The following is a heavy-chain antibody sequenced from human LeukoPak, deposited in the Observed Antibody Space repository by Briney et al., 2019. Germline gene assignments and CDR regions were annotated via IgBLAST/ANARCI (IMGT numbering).Heavy chain of an antibody. CDR1: GGSISSGGYY. CDR3: ARKRGYSYLDY. CDR2: IYYSGST. Sequence: SQTLSLTCTVSGGSISSGGYYWSWLRQHPGKGLEWIGYIYYSGSTYYNPSLKSRVTISVDRSKNQFSLKLSSVTAADTAVYYCARKRGYSYLDYWGQGTLVTVSS. J-gene: IGHJ4*02. D-gene: IGHD5-18*01. V-gene: IGHV4-31*03.